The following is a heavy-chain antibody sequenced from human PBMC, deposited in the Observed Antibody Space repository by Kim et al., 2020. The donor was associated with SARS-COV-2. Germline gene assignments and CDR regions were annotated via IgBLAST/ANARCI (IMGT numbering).Heavy chain of an antibody. CDR3: ARDTGNWYSPTYNWFDP. CDR2: IWYDGSNK. CDR1: GFTFSNYG. Sequence: GGSLRLSCAASGFTFSNYGMHWVRQAPGKGLEWVAVIWYDGSNKYYADSVKGRFTISRDNSKNTLYLQMNSLRAEDTAVYYCARDTGNWYSPTYNWFDPWGQGTLVTVSS. V-gene: IGHV3-33*01. J-gene: IGHJ5*02. D-gene: IGHD2-21*02.